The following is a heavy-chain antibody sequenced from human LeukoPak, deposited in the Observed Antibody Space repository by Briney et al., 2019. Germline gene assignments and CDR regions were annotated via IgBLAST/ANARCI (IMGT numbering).Heavy chain of an antibody. V-gene: IGHV3-20*04. Sequence: GGSLRLSCAASGFTFNTYGMSWVRQAPGKGLEWVSGRNGVSTSYADSVKGRFTISRDNAKNSLYLQIHSLRDEDTALYYCARDKIPVAGTLLFDYWGQGTLVTVSS. CDR3: ARDKIPVAGTLLFDY. D-gene: IGHD6-19*01. CDR1: GFTFNTYG. CDR2: RNGVST. J-gene: IGHJ4*02.